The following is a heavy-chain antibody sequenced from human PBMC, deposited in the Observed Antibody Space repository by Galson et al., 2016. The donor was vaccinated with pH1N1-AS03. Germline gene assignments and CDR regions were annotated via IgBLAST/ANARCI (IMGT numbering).Heavy chain of an antibody. D-gene: IGHD2-15*01. CDR3: ARGVVDCSGPACSGTLRFDP. Sequence: SVKVSCKASGYTFTTYDINWVRQAPGQGLEWMGWMNPDSGNTGYAPSLQGRVTITRDTSISTAYMELSSLSSEDTAVYYCARGVVDCSGPACSGTLRFDPWGQGTLVTVSS. J-gene: IGHJ5*02. CDR2: MNPDSGNT. V-gene: IGHV1-8*03. CDR1: GYTFTTYD.